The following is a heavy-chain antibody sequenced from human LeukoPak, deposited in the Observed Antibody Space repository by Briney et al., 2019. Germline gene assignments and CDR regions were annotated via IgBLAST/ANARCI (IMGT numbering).Heavy chain of an antibody. CDR3: AHSPSDSYKNGGRWYFDL. CDR2: TYWDGDQ. CDR1: GPSLTTGGVG. Sequence: SGPTLVKPTQTLTLTGSFSGPSLTTGGVGVGWIRQPPGKDLEWLALTYWDGDQPYSPSLKDRLTVTKDTSKNQELLYMANMDPAGTCNYCCAHSPSDSYKNGGRWYFDLWGRGTPVIVSS. D-gene: IGHD5-24*01. V-gene: IGHV2-5*02. J-gene: IGHJ2*01.